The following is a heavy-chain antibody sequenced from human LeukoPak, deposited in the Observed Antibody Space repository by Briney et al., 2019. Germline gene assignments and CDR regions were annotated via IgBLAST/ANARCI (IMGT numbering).Heavy chain of an antibody. D-gene: IGHD6-13*01. Sequence: ASVKVSCKASGYTFTSYGISWVRQAPGQGLEWMGWISAYNGNTNYAQKLQGRVTMTTDTSTSTAYMELRSLRSDDTAVYYCARDQSGIAAAAPGWFDPWGQGTLVTVSS. V-gene: IGHV1-18*01. CDR1: GYTFTSYG. CDR3: ARDQSGIAAAAPGWFDP. J-gene: IGHJ5*02. CDR2: ISAYNGNT.